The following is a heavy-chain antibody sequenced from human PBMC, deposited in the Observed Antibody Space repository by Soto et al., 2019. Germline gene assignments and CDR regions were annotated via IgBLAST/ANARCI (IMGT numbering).Heavy chain of an antibody. D-gene: IGHD3-10*01. J-gene: IGHJ5*02. CDR3: ARVVRGVVNWFDP. Sequence: HLVQSGPEVKKPGASITVSCKTSGDTFTNFGLSWVRQAPGQGLEWMGWIATYNSNQNYAQQYQGRLTLTTDTSMSTAYMELKHLGYDDTAVYYCARVVRGVVNWFDPWGQGTLVTVSS. V-gene: IGHV1-18*01. CDR2: IATYNSNQ. CDR1: GDTFTNFG.